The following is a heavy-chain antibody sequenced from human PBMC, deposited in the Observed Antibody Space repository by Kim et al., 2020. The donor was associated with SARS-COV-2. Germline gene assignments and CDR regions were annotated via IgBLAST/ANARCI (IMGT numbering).Heavy chain of an antibody. CDR3: ARGMTMVRGVISYYGMDV. CDR2: INHSGST. CDR1: GGSFSGYY. D-gene: IGHD3-10*01. Sequence: SETLSLTCAVYGGSFSGYYWSWIRQPPGKGLEWIGEINHSGSTNYSPSLKSRVSISVDTSKNQFSLKLSSVTAADTAVYYCARGMTMVRGVISYYGMDVWGQGTTVTVAS. V-gene: IGHV4-34*01. J-gene: IGHJ6*02.